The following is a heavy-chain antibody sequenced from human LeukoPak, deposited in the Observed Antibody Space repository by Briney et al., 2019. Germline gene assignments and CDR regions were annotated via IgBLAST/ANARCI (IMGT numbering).Heavy chain of an antibody. V-gene: IGHV3-23*01. Sequence: GGSLRLSCAACGFPFSTYDMTWVRQAPGKALEWVSAIRVTDSSAYYADSVKGRFTISRDNSKNTLYLQMNSLRAEDTAKYYCAKGSCSSHICYYFYYMDVWGKGTTVTVSS. CDR3: AKGSCSSHICYYFYYMDV. CDR1: GFPFSTYD. CDR2: IRVTDSSA. D-gene: IGHD2-2*01. J-gene: IGHJ6*03.